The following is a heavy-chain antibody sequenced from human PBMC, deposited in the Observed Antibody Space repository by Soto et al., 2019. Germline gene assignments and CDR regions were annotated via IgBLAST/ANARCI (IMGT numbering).Heavy chain of an antibody. Sequence: QVQLQESGPGLVKPSETLSLTCTVSGGSISSYYWSWIRQPPGKGLEWIGYIYYSGSTNYNPSLKSRVTIPVDTSKAQFSRKVSSVTAADTAVYYCARRWGTSFDFWGQGTLVTVSS. D-gene: IGHD7-27*01. V-gene: IGHV4-59*01. CDR1: GGSISSYY. CDR2: IYYSGST. CDR3: ARRWGTSFDF. J-gene: IGHJ4*02.